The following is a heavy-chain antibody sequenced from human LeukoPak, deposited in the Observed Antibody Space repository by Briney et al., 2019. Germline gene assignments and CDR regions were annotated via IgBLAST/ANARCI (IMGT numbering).Heavy chain of an antibody. V-gene: IGHV3-21*01. J-gene: IGHJ4*02. CDR3: AKPLQLWLHDVPLDY. CDR1: GFTFSSYS. CDR2: ISSSSSYI. D-gene: IGHD5-18*01. Sequence: PGGSLRLSCAASGFTFSSYSMNWVRQAPGKGLEWVSSISSSSSYIYYADSVKGRFTISRDNAKNSLYLQMNSLRAEDTAVYFCAKPLQLWLHDVPLDYWGQGALVTVSS.